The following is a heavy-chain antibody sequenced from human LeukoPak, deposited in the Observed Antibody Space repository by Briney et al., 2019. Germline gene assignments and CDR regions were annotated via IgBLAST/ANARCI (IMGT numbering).Heavy chain of an antibody. V-gene: IGHV4-39*01. Sequence: SETLSLTCTVSGGSISSSSYYWGWIRRPPGKGLEWIGSIYYSGSTYYNPSLKSRVTISVDTSKNQFSLKLSSVTAADTAVYYCARGPSVAGTDYWGQGTLVTVSS. CDR1: GGSISSSSYY. CDR3: ARGPSVAGTDY. CDR2: IYYSGST. D-gene: IGHD6-19*01. J-gene: IGHJ4*02.